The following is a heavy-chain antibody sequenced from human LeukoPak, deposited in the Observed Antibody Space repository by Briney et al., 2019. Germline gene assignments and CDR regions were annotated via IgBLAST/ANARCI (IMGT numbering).Heavy chain of an antibody. J-gene: IGHJ5*02. CDR1: GFTFSSYS. D-gene: IGHD6-6*01. Sequence: PGGSLRLSCAASGFTFSSYSMNWVRQAPGKGLEWVSYISSNSSTIYYADSVKGRFTISRDNAKNSLYLQMNSLRAEDTAVYYCARDFSGYSSSPNWFDPWGQGTLVTVSS. CDR2: ISSNSSTI. V-gene: IGHV3-48*01. CDR3: ARDFSGYSSSPNWFDP.